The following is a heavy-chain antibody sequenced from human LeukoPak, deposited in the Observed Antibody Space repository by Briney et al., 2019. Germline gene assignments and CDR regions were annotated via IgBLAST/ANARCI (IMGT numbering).Heavy chain of an antibody. J-gene: IGHJ4*02. V-gene: IGHV3-30-3*01. CDR3: ARVGRYYDFWSGYYFDY. CDR2: ISYDGSNK. CDR1: GFTFSSYA. Sequence: PGGSLRLSFAASGFTFSSYAMHWVRQAPGKGLEWVAVISYDGSNKYYADSVKGRFTISRDNSKNTLYLQMNSLRAEDTAVYYCARVGRYYDFWSGYYFDYWGQGTLVTVSS. D-gene: IGHD3-3*01.